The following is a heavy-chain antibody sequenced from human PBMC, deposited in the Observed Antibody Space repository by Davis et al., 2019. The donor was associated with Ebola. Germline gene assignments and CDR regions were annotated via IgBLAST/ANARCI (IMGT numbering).Heavy chain of an antibody. CDR3: ATRSAYTLDS. J-gene: IGHJ4*02. CDR2: IYPGDSDT. V-gene: IGHV5-51*01. Sequence: GESLKISCKGSGYSFISYWIGWVRQMPGKGLEWMGFIYPGDSDTAYSPSFQGQVTFSADKSISTAYLQWSSLKASDTAMYYCATRSAYTLDSWGQGTLVTVSS. CDR1: GYSFISYW. D-gene: IGHD3-3*01.